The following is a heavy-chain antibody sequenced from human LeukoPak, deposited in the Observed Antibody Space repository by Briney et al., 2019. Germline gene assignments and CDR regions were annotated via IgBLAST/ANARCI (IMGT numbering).Heavy chain of an antibody. CDR3: ARDLVGSSSPYYYYGMDV. Sequence: GGSLRLSCAASGFTFSSYAMHWVRQAPGKGLEWVAFISYDGTNKYYADSVKGRFTISRDNSKNTLYLQMNSLRAEDTAVYYCARDLVGSSSPYYYYGMDVWGQGTTVTVSS. CDR2: ISYDGTNK. D-gene: IGHD6-6*01. V-gene: IGHV3-30-3*01. J-gene: IGHJ6*02. CDR1: GFTFSSYA.